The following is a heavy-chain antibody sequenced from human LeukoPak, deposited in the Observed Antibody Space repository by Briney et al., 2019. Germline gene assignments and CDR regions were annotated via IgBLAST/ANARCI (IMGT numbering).Heavy chain of an antibody. Sequence: GESLKISCKGSGFTFSNYWIGWVRQMPGKRLEWMGVIWPSYSETRYSPSFQGQVTISADNSITNAYLQRSSLKASDTAMYYCAREVGSSSLTFDYWGQGTLVTVPS. CDR1: GFTFSNYW. J-gene: IGHJ4*02. D-gene: IGHD2-2*01. CDR3: AREVGSSSLTFDY. CDR2: IWPSYSET. V-gene: IGHV5-51*01.